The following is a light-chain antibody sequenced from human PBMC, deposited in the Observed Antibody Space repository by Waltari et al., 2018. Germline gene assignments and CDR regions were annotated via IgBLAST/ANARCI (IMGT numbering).Light chain of an antibody. J-gene: IGKJ2*01. V-gene: IGKV4-1*01. Sequence: DIVMTQSPDSLAVSLGERATINCKSSQSGLHRNSNKNLLTWYQQKPGQTPKVLIYLASTRECGVPDRFSDGESGSDFTRTINSLQAEDVAVYYCHHTYSSPSFGQGTKLEI. CDR1: QSGLHRNSNKNL. CDR3: HHTYSSPS. CDR2: LAS.